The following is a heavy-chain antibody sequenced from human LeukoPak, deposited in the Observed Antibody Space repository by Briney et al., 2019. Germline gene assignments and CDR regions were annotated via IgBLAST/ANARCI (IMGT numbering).Heavy chain of an antibody. J-gene: IGHJ5*02. Sequence: PSETLSLTCAVYGGSFSGYYWSWIRQPPGKGLEWIGEINHSGSTNYNPSLKSRVTISVDTSKNQFSLKLSSVTAADTVVYYCARLVTGYCSGGSCFFGLIATPNWFDPWGQGTLVTVSS. CDR2: INHSGST. CDR1: GGSFSGYY. CDR3: ARLVTGYCSGGSCFFGLIATPNWFDP. D-gene: IGHD2-15*01. V-gene: IGHV4-34*01.